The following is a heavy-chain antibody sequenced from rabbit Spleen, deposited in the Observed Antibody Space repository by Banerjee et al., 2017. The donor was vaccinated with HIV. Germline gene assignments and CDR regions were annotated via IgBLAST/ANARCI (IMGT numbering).Heavy chain of an antibody. V-gene: IGHV1S47*01. CDR3: ARGGGSGTYHYFDL. D-gene: IGHD1-1*01. CDR2: INSWSGSA. CDR1: GFDFSSGYV. J-gene: IGHJ4*01. Sequence: QEQLVESGGDLVQPGGSLTLSCKASGFDFSSGYVMCWVRQAPGKGLEWIASINSWSGSAYYASWVNGRFSISRENTQNTVSLQLNSLTAADTATYFCARGGGSGTYHYFDLWGPGTLVTVS.